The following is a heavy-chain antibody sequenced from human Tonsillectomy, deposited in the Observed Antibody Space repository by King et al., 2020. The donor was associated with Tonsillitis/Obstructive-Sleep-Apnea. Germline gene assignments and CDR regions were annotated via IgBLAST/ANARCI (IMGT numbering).Heavy chain of an antibody. CDR1: GYSFTSYW. CDR3: ARFFDTWSGYSYYYMDV. V-gene: IGHV5-10-1*01. D-gene: IGHD3-3*01. CDR2: IDPSDSYT. Sequence: QLVQSGAEVKKPGESLRISCKGSGYSFTSYWINWVRQMPGKGLEWMGRIDPSDSYTNYSPSFQSHVTTSADKSISTAYLQWSSLKASDTAMYYCARFFDTWSGYSYYYMDVWGKGTTVTVSS. J-gene: IGHJ6*03.